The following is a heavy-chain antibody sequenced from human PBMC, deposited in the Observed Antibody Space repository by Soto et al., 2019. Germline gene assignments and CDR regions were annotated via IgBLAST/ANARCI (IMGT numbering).Heavy chain of an antibody. CDR1: GFTFSSYG. CDR2: IWFDGSNK. Sequence: GGSLRLSCAASGFTFSSYGMHWVRQAPGKGLEWVAVIWFDGSNKYYADSVKGRFTISRDNSKNTLFLQMNSLRAEDTAVYYCARHRQLGDYDYWGQGALVTVSS. CDR3: ARHRQLGDYDY. V-gene: IGHV3-33*01. J-gene: IGHJ4*02. D-gene: IGHD6-13*01.